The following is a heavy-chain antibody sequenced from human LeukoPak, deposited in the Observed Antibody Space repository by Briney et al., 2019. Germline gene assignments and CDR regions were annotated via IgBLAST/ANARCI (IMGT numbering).Heavy chain of an antibody. V-gene: IGHV3-15*01. J-gene: IGHJ5*02. Sequence: PGGSLRLSCLTSGFTFVNASMSWVRQAPGKGLEWVGLMKSKPEGGTTFYAAPVRGRFTISRDDSRNTLYLQMSSLTIGDTGVYYWTTGNPWGQGTLVTVSS. CDR1: GFTFVNAS. CDR2: MKSKPEGGTT. CDR3: TTGNP.